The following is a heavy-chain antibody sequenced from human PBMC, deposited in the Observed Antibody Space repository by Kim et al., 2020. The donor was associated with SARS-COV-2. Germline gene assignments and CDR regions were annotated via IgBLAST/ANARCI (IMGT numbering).Heavy chain of an antibody. V-gene: IGHV4-34*01. CDR3: ARGDSSLHYDFWSGYRQYYFDY. J-gene: IGHJ4*02. Sequence: SETLSLTCAVYGGSFSGYYWSWIRQPPGKGLEWIGEINHSGSTNYNPSLKSRVTISVDTSKNQFSLKLSSVTAADTAVYYCARGDSSLHYDFWSGYRQYYFDYWGQGTLVTVSS. CDR1: GGSFSGYY. CDR2: INHSGST. D-gene: IGHD3-3*01.